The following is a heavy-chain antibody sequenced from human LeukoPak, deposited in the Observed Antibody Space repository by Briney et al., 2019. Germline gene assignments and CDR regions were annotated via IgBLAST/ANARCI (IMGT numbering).Heavy chain of an antibody. CDR3: AKVLVTAISPFDY. CDR2: ISYDGSNK. V-gene: IGHV3-30*18. Sequence: GGSLRLSCAASGFTFSSYGMHRVRQAPGKGLEWVAVISYDGSNKYYADSVKGRFTISRDNSKNTLYLQMNSLRAEDTAGYYCAKVLVTAISPFDYWGQGTLVTVSS. D-gene: IGHD2-21*02. J-gene: IGHJ4*02. CDR1: GFTFSSYG.